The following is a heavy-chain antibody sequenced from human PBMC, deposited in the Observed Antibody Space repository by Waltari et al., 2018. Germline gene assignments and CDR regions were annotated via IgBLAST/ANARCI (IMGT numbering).Heavy chain of an antibody. V-gene: IGHV4-59*01. D-gene: IGHD4-17*01. CDR1: GGSISSYY. Sequence: QVQLQESGPGLVKPSETLSLPCTVSGGSISSYYWSWIRQPPGKGLEWIGYIYYSGSTNYNPSLKSRVTISVDTSKNQFSLKLSSVTAADTAVYYCARTVTTWPGPWPDAFDIWGQGTMVTVSS. J-gene: IGHJ3*02. CDR2: IYYSGST. CDR3: ARTVTTWPGPWPDAFDI.